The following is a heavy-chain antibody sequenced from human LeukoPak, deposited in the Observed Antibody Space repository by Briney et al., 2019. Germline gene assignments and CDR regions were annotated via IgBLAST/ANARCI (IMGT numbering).Heavy chain of an antibody. J-gene: IGHJ4*02. CDR1: GFTFSSYG. V-gene: IGHV3-48*01. CDR2: IRSTTSTT. Sequence: GRSLRLSCAASGFTFSSYGMHWVRQAPGKGLEWVSYIRSTTSTTYYADSVKGRFTISRDNAKNSLYLQMNSLRAEDTAVYYCAREDSGSYLKVWGQGALVTVSS. CDR3: AREDSGSYLKV. D-gene: IGHD1-26*01.